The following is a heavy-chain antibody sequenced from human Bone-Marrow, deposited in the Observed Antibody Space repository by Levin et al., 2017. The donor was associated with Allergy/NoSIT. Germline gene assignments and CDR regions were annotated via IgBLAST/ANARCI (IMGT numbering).Heavy chain of an antibody. D-gene: IGHD2-8*02. J-gene: IGHJ5*02. Sequence: GGSLRLSCEASGFTFSSYDMNWVRQAPGKGLEWISYISTRSTTIFYADTVKGRFTISRDNAKSSLFLQMNSLRDEDTAVYYCARDQSGYCSGGVCYGWFAPWGQGTLVTVSS. CDR2: ISTRSTTI. CDR1: GFTFSSYD. V-gene: IGHV3-48*02. CDR3: ARDQSGYCSGGVCYGWFAP.